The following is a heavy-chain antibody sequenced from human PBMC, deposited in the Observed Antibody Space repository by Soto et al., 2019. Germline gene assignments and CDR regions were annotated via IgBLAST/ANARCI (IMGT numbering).Heavy chain of an antibody. CDR1: GFTFSSYG. CDR2: ISYDGSNK. D-gene: IGHD2-15*01. CDR3: VKDYKPRQVAATSGVFY. Sequence: QVQLVESGGGVVQPGRSLRLSCAASGFTFSSYGMHWVRQAPGKGLEWVAVISYDGSNKYYADSVKGRFTISRDNSKNTLYLQMNSLRAEDTAVYYCVKDYKPRQVAATSGVFYWGQGNLVTVSS. V-gene: IGHV3-30*18. J-gene: IGHJ4*02.